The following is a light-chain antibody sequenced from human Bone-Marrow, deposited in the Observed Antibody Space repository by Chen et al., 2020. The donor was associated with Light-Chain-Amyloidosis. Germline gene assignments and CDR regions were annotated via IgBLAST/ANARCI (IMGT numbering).Light chain of an antibody. CDR3: CSYAGSSTLV. J-gene: IGLJ3*02. CDR1: SSDVGSYNL. V-gene: IGLV2-23*02. CDR2: EVR. Sequence: QSALTKPASVSGSPGQSITISCPGTSSDVGSYNLVSWYQQHPGKAPQLMIYEVRKRPSGVSNRFSGSKSGNTASLTISGLQAEDEADDYCCSYAGSSTLVFSGGTKLTVL.